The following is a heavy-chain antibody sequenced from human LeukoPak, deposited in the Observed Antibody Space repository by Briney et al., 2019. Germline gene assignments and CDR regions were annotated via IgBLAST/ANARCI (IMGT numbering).Heavy chain of an antibody. D-gene: IGHD1-26*01. CDR2: IYPGDSDT. Sequence: GESLKISCKGSGYSFNNYWIAWVRQMPGKGLEWMGIIYPGDSDTRYSPSFQGQVTISADKSISTAYLQWSSLKASDTAMYYCARRSGSFQGDYNFDYWGQGSLVTVSS. V-gene: IGHV5-51*01. CDR1: GYSFNNYW. CDR3: ARRSGSFQGDYNFDY. J-gene: IGHJ4*02.